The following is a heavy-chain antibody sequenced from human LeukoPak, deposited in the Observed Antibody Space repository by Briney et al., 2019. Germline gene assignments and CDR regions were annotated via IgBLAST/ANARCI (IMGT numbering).Heavy chain of an antibody. CDR1: GYSFTSYW. V-gene: IGHV5-51*01. D-gene: IGHD6-19*01. CDR3: ARQPTSGWYLGWFDP. J-gene: IGHJ5*02. Sequence: GESPKISCKGSGYSFTSYWIGWVRQMPGKGLEWMGIIYPGDSDTRYSPSFQGQVTISADKSISTAYLQWSSLKASDTAMYYCARQPTSGWYLGWFDPWGQGTLVTVSS. CDR2: IYPGDSDT.